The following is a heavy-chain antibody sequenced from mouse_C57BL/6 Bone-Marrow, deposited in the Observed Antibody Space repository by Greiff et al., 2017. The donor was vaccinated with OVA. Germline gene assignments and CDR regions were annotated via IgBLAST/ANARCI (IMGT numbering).Heavy chain of an antibody. CDR2: ISNLAYSI. V-gene: IGHV5-15*01. CDR3: ARPSSTGPYAMDY. CDR1: GFTFSDYG. Sequence: EVQGVESGGGLVQPGGSLKLSCAASGFTFSDYGMAWVRQAPRKGPEWVAFISNLAYSIYYADTVTGRFTISRENAKNTLYLEMSSLRSEDTAMYYCARPSSTGPYAMDYWGQGTSVTVSS. J-gene: IGHJ4*01. D-gene: IGHD4-1*02.